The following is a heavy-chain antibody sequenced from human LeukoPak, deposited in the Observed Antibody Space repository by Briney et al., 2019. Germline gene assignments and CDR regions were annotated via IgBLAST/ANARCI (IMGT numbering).Heavy chain of an antibody. CDR1: GFTFSSYE. J-gene: IGHJ4*02. Sequence: GGSLRLSCAASGFTFSSYEMNWVRQAPGKGLEWVSYISSSGKNKYYADSVKGPFTISRDNAKKTLYLQLSSLRAEDTGVYYCAKDTCAGSNCYLFDSWGLGTLVTVSS. V-gene: IGHV3-48*03. CDR3: AKDTCAGSNCYLFDS. CDR2: ISSSGKNK. D-gene: IGHD2-2*01.